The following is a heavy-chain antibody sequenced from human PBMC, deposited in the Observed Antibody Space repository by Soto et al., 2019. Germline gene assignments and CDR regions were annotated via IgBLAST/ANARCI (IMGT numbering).Heavy chain of an antibody. CDR3: AKDFYILWVAPGDILGWFVS. CDR1: GFTFSSYG. CDR2: ISYDGSNK. D-gene: IGHD4-17*01. J-gene: IGHJ5*01. V-gene: IGHV3-30*18. Sequence: GGSLRLSCAASGFTFSSYGMHWVRQAPGKGMEWVAVISYDGSNKYYADSVKGRFTISRDNSKNTLYLQMNSLRAEDTAVYYCAKDFYILWVAPGDILGWFVSWREGILVTVSS.